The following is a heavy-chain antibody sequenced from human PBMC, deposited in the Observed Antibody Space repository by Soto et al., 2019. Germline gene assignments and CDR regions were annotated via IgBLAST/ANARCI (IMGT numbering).Heavy chain of an antibody. CDR1: GFTFDDYA. CDR3: AKDSPLHFAAFDM. CDR2: ISWNSGSI. Sequence: EVPLVESGGGLVQPGRSLRLSCATSGFTFDDYAMHWVRQAPGKGLEWVSGISWNSGSIDYADSVKGRFTISRDNAKNSLYLQMNTLRAEDTALYYCAKDSPLHFAAFDMWGQGTMVTVSS. J-gene: IGHJ3*02. D-gene: IGHD1-26*01. V-gene: IGHV3-9*01.